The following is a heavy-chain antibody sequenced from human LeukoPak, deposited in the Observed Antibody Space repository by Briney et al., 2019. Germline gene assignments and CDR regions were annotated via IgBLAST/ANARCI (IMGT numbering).Heavy chain of an antibody. D-gene: IGHD6-19*01. J-gene: IGHJ3*02. CDR3: ATSSGRYNDAFDI. CDR1: GGSISSYY. V-gene: IGHV4-59*01. Sequence: PSETLSLTCTVSGGSISSYYWSWIRQTPGKGLEWIGYVYYIGSTNYNPSLKSRVTISVDTSKSQFSLRVNSVTAADTAVHYCATSSGRYNDAFDIWGQGTWVTVSS. CDR2: VYYIGST.